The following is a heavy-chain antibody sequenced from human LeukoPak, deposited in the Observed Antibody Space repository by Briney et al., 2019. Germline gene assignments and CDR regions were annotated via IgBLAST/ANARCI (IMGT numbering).Heavy chain of an antibody. CDR1: GGSISSYY. J-gene: IGHJ4*02. V-gene: IGHV4-59*08. CDR2: IYYSGST. CDR3: ARHSKYGSGSFDY. Sequence: SVTLSLTCTVSGGSISSYYWSWIRQPPGKGLEWIGYIYYSGSTNYNPSLKSRVTISVDTSKNQFSLKLSSVTAADTAVYYCARHSKYGSGSFDYWGQGTLVTVSS. D-gene: IGHD3-10*01.